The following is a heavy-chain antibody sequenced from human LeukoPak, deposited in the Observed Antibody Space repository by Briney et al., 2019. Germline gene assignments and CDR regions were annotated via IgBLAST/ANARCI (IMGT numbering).Heavy chain of an antibody. V-gene: IGHV1-8*02. J-gene: IGHJ5*02. CDR2: MNPNSGNT. D-gene: IGHD6-19*01. Sequence: ASVKVSCKASGYTFTGYYMHWVRQATGQGLEWMGWMNPNSGNTGYAQKFQGRVTMTRNTSISTAYMELSSLRSEDTAVYYCARGGYSSGWYLTNWFDPWGQGTLVTVSS. CDR1: GYTFTGYY. CDR3: ARGGYSSGWYLTNWFDP.